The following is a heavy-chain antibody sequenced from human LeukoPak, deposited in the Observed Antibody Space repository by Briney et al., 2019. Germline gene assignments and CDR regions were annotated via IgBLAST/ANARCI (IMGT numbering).Heavy chain of an antibody. CDR2: IYYSGST. CDR1: GGSISSSSYY. CDR3: VAYCSGGSCYHYYYYGMDV. V-gene: IGHV4-39*01. J-gene: IGHJ6*02. D-gene: IGHD2-15*01. Sequence: PSETLSPTCTVSGGSISSSSYYWGWIRQPPGKGLEWIGSIYYSGSTYYNPSLKSRVTISVDTSKNQFSLKLSSVTAADTAVYYCVAYCSGGSCYHYYYYGMDVWGQGTTVTVSS.